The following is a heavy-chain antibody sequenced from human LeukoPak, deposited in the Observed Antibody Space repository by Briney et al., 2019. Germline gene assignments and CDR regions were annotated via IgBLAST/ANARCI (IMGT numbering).Heavy chain of an antibody. J-gene: IGHJ4*02. CDR1: GFTFTGHS. CDR3: AREKQSGGTPFDY. CDR2: VGNDEKTK. D-gene: IGHD1-26*01. Sequence: PGGSLRLSCVASGFTFTGHSMHWVRQAPGKGLEWVAVVGNDEKTKFYADSLKGRFTVSRDNSKNTVYLQMNSLRDEDTAVYYCAREKQSGGTPFDYWGQGSLVTVS. V-gene: IGHV3-30*04.